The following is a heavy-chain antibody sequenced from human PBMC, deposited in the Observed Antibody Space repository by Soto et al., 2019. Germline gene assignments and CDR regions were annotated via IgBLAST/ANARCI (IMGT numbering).Heavy chain of an antibody. CDR1: GFTFSNAR. Sequence: VGSLRLSCAASGFTFSNARMNWVRQAPGKGLEWVGRIKSKTDGGTTDYAAPVKGRFTISRDDSKNTLYLQMNSLKTEDTAVYYCTARAQNLPPPSNHDYWGQGTLVTVSS. CDR3: TARAQNLPPPSNHDY. D-gene: IGHD4-4*01. J-gene: IGHJ4*02. V-gene: IGHV3-15*07. CDR2: IKSKTDGGTT.